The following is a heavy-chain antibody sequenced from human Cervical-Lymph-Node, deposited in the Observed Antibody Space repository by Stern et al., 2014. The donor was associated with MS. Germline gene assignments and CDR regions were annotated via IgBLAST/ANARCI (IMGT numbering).Heavy chain of an antibody. J-gene: IGHJ6*02. CDR3: ARNIVVVVAATMVQDYYYGMDV. V-gene: IGHV1-69*01. Sequence: QVQLVQSGAEVKKPGSSVKVSCKASGGTFSSYAISWVRQAPGQGLEWMGGIIPIFGTANYAKKFQGRVKITADESTSTAYMELSSLRSEDTAVYYCARNIVVVVAATMVQDYYYGMDVWGQGTTVTVSS. CDR1: GGTFSSYA. CDR2: IIPIFGTA. D-gene: IGHD2-15*01.